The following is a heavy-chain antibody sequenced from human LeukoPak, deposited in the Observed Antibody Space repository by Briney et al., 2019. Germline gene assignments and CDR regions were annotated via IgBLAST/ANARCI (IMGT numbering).Heavy chain of an antibody. CDR1: GGSISSYY. D-gene: IGHD1-26*01. Sequence: SETLSLTCTVSGGSISSYYWSWIRQPPGRGLEGIGYIYYSGSTNYNPSLKSRVTISVDTSKKQFSLKLSSVTAADTAVYYCARTGGSFYFYYYMDVWGKGTTVTVSS. J-gene: IGHJ6*03. V-gene: IGHV4-59*12. CDR3: ARTGGSFYFYYYMDV. CDR2: IYYSGST.